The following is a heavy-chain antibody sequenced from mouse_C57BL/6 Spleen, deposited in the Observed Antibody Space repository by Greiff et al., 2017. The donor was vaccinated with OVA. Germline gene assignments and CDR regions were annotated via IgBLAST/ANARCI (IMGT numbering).Heavy chain of an antibody. Sequence: VQLQQSGAELVKPGASVKMSCKASGYTFTSYWITWVKQRPGQGLEWIGDIYPGSGSTNYNEKFKSKATLTVDTSSSTAYMQLSSLTSEDSAVYYCARRGDGGYSFDYWGQGTTLTVSS. V-gene: IGHV1-55*01. CDR3: ARRGDGGYSFDY. J-gene: IGHJ2*01. CDR1: GYTFTSYW. CDR2: IYPGSGST. D-gene: IGHD1-1*02.